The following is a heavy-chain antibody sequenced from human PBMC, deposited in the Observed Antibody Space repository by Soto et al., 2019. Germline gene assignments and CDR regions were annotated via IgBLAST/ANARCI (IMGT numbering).Heavy chain of an antibody. D-gene: IGHD6-13*01. J-gene: IGHJ3*02. Sequence: QVQLQESGPGLVKPSETLSLTCTVSGGSVSSGSYYWSWIRQPPGKGLEWIGYIYYSGSTNYNPSLNSRVTISVDTSKNQCSLKLSSVTAADTVVYYCARDRIAAADDSFDIWGQGTMVTVSS. V-gene: IGHV4-61*01. CDR2: IYYSGST. CDR3: ARDRIAAADDSFDI. CDR1: GGSVSSGSYY.